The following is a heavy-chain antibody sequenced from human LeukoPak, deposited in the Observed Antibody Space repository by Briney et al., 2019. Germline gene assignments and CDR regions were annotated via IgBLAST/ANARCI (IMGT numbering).Heavy chain of an antibody. CDR1: GSSITTYTH. V-gene: IGHV4-38-2*02. CDR3: VNSKSNYEAVS. D-gene: IGHD3-22*01. Sequence: SETLSLTCTVSGSSITTYTHWGWIRQPPGKGLEWIASIHHTGNTYYNPSLESRVTISIDTSKNQSSLEVRSVTAADTAFYFCVNSKSNYEAVSWGPGTLVTVSS. J-gene: IGHJ5*02. CDR2: IHHTGNT.